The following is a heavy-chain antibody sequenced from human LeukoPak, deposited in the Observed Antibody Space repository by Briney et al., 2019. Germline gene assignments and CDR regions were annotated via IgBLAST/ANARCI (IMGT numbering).Heavy chain of an antibody. CDR1: GYTFTSYA. D-gene: IGHD1-26*01. V-gene: IGHV1-3*01. CDR3: ARTEWELLWYFDY. Sequence: ASVTVSCKASGYTFTSYAMHWVRQAPGQRLEWMGWINAGNGNTKYLQKFQGRVTITRDTSASTAYMELSSLRSEDTAVYYCARTEWELLWYFDYWGQGTLVTVSS. CDR2: INAGNGNT. J-gene: IGHJ4*02.